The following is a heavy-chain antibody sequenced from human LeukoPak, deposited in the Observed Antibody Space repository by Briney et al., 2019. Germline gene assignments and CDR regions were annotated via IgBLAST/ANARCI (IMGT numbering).Heavy chain of an antibody. CDR1: GFTFSSYG. Sequence: PGGTLRLSCAASGFTFSSYGMSWVRQAPGKGLEWVSVIYSGGSTYYADSVKGRFTISRDNSKNTLYLQMNSLRAEDTAVYYCAKEYGYTYGEFDYWGQGTLVTVSS. J-gene: IGHJ4*02. CDR2: IYSGGST. D-gene: IGHD5-18*01. CDR3: AKEYGYTYGEFDY. V-gene: IGHV3-23*03.